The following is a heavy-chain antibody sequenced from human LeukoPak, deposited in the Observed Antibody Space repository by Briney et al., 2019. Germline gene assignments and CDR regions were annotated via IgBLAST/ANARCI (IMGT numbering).Heavy chain of an antibody. CDR3: AKSGGWELPNYYYYYMDV. CDR1: GYSFTSHY. D-gene: IGHD1-26*01. J-gene: IGHJ6*03. CDR2: INPSGSST. Sequence: ASVKVSCKASGYSFTSHYMHWVRQAPGQGLEWMGLINPSGSSTLYAQKFQGRVTMTRDMSTTTDYMELSSLRYEDTAVYYCAKSGGWELPNYYYYYMDVWGKGTTVTVSS. V-gene: IGHV1-46*01.